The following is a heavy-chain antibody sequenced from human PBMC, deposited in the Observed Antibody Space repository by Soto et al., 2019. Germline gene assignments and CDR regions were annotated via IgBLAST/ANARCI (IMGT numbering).Heavy chain of an antibody. CDR1: GYTFTSYP. CDR2: INPGNGNT. V-gene: IGHV1-3*01. Sequence: QVQLVQSGAEVKKPGASVKVSCKASGYTFTSYPMHWVRQAPGQRLEWMGWINPGNGNTKYSQKFQGRVTITRDTSASTAYMEPSSLRSEDTAVYSCARDVGAFDIWGQGTMVTVSS. CDR3: ARDVGAFDI. D-gene: IGHD3-10*01. J-gene: IGHJ3*02.